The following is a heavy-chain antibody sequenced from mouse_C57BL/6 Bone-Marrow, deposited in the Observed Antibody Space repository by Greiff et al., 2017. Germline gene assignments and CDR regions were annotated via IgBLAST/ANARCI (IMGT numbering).Heavy chain of an antibody. J-gene: IGHJ2*01. Sequence: VQLQQSGAELVRPGASVKLSCTASGFNIKDDYMHWVKQRPEQGLEWIGWIDPENGDTEYASKFQGKATITADTSSNTAYLQLSSLTSEDTAVYYCTSSPSHFDYWGQGTTLTVSS. CDR3: TSSPSHFDY. V-gene: IGHV14-4*01. D-gene: IGHD1-1*01. CDR2: IDPENGDT. CDR1: GFNIKDDY.